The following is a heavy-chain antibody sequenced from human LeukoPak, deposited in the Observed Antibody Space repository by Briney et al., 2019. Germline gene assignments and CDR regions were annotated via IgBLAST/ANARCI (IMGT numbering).Heavy chain of an antibody. J-gene: IGHJ4*02. Sequence: SETLSLTCTVSGYSISSGYYWGWIRQPPGKGLEWIGSIYHSGSTYYNPSLKSRVTISVDTSKNQFSLKLSSVTAADTAVYYCAREWDWASWSGKIDYWGQGTLVTVSS. D-gene: IGHD3-3*01. CDR2: IYHSGST. V-gene: IGHV4-38-2*02. CDR3: AREWDWASWSGKIDY. CDR1: GYSISSGYY.